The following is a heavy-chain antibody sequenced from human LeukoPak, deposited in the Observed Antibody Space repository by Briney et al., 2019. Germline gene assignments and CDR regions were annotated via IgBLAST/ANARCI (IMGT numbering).Heavy chain of an antibody. V-gene: IGHV3-7*01. CDR3: ARDILWI. D-gene: IGHD5-12*01. CDR2: IKEDGSEK. Sequence: GGSLRLSCVASGFNITRDWMTWVRQAPGKGLEWVANIKEDGSEKYYVDSVKGRFAISRDNAKNSLYLQMDSLRAEDTALYYCARDILWIGGQGTLVTVSS. CDR1: GFNITRDW. J-gene: IGHJ4*02.